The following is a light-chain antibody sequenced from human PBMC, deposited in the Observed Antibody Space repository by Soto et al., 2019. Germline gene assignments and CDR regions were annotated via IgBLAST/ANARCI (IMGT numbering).Light chain of an antibody. CDR2: DVS. J-gene: IGLJ2*01. CDR3: SSYKSSSTPRV. CDR1: SSDVGGYNY. Sequence: QSALTQPASASGSPGQSITISCTGTSSDVGGYNYVSWYQQHPGKAPKLMIYDVSNRPSGVSNRFSGSKSGNTASLTISGLQAEDEADYYCSSYKSSSTPRVFCGGTKLTVL. V-gene: IGLV2-14*01.